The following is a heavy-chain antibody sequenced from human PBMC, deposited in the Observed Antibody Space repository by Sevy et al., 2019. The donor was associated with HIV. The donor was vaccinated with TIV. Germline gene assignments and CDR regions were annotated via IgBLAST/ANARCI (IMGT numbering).Heavy chain of an antibody. D-gene: IGHD3-22*01. CDR3: ARKYDSSGYFDY. CDR2: ISGSGGSGTKT. CDR1: GFTFSNYA. V-gene: IGHV3-23*01. Sequence: GGFLRLSCAVSGFTFSNYAMNWVRQAPGKGLEWVSGISGSGGSGTKTNYADSVKGRFTISRDDSKNSLYLQLNSLRAEDTAIYYCARKYDSSGYFDYWGQGTLVTVSS. J-gene: IGHJ4*02.